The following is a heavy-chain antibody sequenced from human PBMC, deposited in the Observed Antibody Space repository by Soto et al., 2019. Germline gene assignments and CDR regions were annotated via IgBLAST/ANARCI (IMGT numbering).Heavy chain of an antibody. V-gene: IGHV3-23*01. J-gene: IGHJ4*01. CDR2: ISGSGGST. Sequence: EVQLLESGGGLVQPGGSLRLSCAASGFTFSSYAMSWVRQAPGKGLEWVSAISGSGGSTYYADSVKGRFTISRDNSKNTLYPHMNSVSAEDTAVYYCAKDLGAKGSDSSGPFAYWGHGTLVTVSS. D-gene: IGHD3-22*01. CDR1: GFTFSSYA. CDR3: AKDLGAKGSDSSGPFAY.